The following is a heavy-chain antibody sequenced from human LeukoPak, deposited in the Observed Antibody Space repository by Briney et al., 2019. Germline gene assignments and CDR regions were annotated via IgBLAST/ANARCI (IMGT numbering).Heavy chain of an antibody. CDR2: IYPNTGGT. V-gene: IGHV1-2*02. D-gene: IGHD1-1*01. J-gene: IGHJ4*02. CDR3: AREPGTATGY. CDR1: GYTFTNYY. Sequence: ASVKVSCKASGYTFTNYYLHWVRQAPGQGLEWMGWIYPNTGGTKSTQKFQGRVSMTRDTSINTAYMEMLNLTSADTAVYYCAREPGTATGYWGQGTLVTVSS.